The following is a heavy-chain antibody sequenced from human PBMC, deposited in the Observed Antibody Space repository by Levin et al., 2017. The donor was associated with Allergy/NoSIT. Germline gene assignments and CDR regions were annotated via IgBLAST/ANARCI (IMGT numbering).Heavy chain of an antibody. CDR2: ITDSGGST. CDR3: ATKRQSGRWGAFDV. CDR1: GFTFSNYA. V-gene: IGHV3-23*01. Sequence: LSLTCAASGFTFSNYAMSWVRQAPGKGLEWVSAITDSGGSTYYADSVKGRFTISRDNSKNTLYLQMNSLRADDTAVYYCATKRQSGRWGAFDVWGQGTMVTVSS. D-gene: IGHD6-19*01. J-gene: IGHJ3*01.